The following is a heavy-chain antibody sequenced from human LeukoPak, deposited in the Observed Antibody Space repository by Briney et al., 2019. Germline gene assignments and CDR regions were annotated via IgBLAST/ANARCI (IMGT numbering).Heavy chain of an antibody. J-gene: IGHJ6*03. CDR2: IYTSGIT. D-gene: IGHD3-10*01. CDR1: GDSINSYY. Sequence: SETLSLTCSVSGDSINSYYWSWIRQPAGKGLEWLGRIYTSGITNYNPSLKSRVTMSVDTSKSQFSLRLSSVTAADTAVYYCARLRRYYGSGSYQIIAYRYYYMDVWGKGTTVTISS. V-gene: IGHV4-4*07. CDR3: ARLRRYYGSGSYQIIAYRYYYMDV.